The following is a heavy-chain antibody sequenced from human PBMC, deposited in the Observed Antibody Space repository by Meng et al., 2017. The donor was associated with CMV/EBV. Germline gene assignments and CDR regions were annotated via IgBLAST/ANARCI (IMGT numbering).Heavy chain of an antibody. Sequence: GESLNISCAASGFTFSSYSMNWVRQAPGKGLEWVSYISSSSSTIYYADSVKGRFTISRDNAKNSLYLQMNSLRAEDTAVYYCWRFGVSQGFDYWGQGTLVTVSS. D-gene: IGHD3-10*01. J-gene: IGHJ4*02. CDR3: WRFGVSQGFDY. CDR1: GFTFSSYS. CDR2: ISSSSSTI. V-gene: IGHV3-48*04.